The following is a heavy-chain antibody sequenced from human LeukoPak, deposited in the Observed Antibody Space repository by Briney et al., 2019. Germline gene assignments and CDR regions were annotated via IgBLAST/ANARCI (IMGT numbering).Heavy chain of an antibody. J-gene: IGHJ4*02. D-gene: IGHD6-19*01. CDR2: ISAYNGNT. V-gene: IGHV1-18*01. CDR3: ARDRGWAVAGPNFRY. Sequence: ASVKVSCKASGYTFTSHGISWVRQAPGQGLEWMGWISAYNGNTNYAQKLQGRVTMTTDTSTSTAYMELRSLRSDDTAVYYCARDRGWAVAGPNFRYWGQGTLVTVSS. CDR1: GYTFTSHG.